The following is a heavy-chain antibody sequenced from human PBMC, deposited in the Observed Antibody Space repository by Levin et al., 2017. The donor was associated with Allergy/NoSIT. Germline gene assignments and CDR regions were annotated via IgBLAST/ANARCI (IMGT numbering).Heavy chain of an antibody. CDR3: ASSYCSGGSCYNWFDP. V-gene: IGHV1-2*02. Sequence: ASVKVSCKASGYTFTGYYMHWVRQAPGQGLEWMGWINPNSGGTNYAQKFQGRVTMTRDTSISTAYMELSRLRSDDTAVYYCASSYCSGGSCYNWFDPWGQGTLVTVSS. D-gene: IGHD2-15*01. CDR1: GYTFTGYY. J-gene: IGHJ5*02. CDR2: INPNSGGT.